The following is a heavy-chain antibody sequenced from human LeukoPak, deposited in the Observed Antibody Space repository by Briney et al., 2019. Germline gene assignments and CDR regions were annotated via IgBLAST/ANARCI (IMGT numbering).Heavy chain of an antibody. CDR3: ARVGVDYSGNIIKYFFDH. D-gene: IGHD4-23*01. Sequence: PGGSLRLSCAASGFTFSSYGMHWVRQAPGKGLEWVAVISYDGSNKYYADSVKGRFTISRDNSKNTLYLQMNSLRAEDTAVYYCARVGVDYSGNIIKYFFDHWGQGTLVTVSS. CDR1: GFTFSSYG. J-gene: IGHJ4*02. V-gene: IGHV3-30*03. CDR2: ISYDGSNK.